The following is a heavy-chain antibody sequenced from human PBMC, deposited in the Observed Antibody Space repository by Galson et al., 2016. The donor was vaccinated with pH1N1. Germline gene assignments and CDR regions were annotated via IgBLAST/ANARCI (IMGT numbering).Heavy chain of an antibody. CDR1: GGIFRSNA. V-gene: IGHV1-69*13. D-gene: IGHD3-22*01. CDR2: IIAIFGTA. CDR3: ARHPTYYDNTYLDS. Sequence: SVKVSCKASGGIFRSNAISWVRQAPGQGLEWMGGIIAIFGTAHYAQKFQGRVTITADESASTAFMELNSLTSDDTAVYFFARHPTYYDNTYLDSWGQGTLVTVSS. J-gene: IGHJ4*02.